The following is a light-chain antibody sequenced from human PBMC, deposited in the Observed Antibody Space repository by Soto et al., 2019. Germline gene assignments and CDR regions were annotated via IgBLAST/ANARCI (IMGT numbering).Light chain of an antibody. CDR1: SGHRNYI. CDR2: LEGSGNS. J-gene: IGLJ3*02. V-gene: IGLV4-60*03. CDR3: ETWDPYTRV. Sequence: QLVLTQSSSASASLGSSVKLTCTLSSGHRNYIITWHQQQPGKAPRFLMKLEGSGNSHNGSGVPDRFSGSSSGAHRYLTISNLQSEDEADYYSETWDPYTRVFGGGTKLTVL.